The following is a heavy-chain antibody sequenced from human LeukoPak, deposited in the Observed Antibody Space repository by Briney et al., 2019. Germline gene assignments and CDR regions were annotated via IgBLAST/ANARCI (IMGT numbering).Heavy chain of an antibody. D-gene: IGHD3-22*01. J-gene: IGHJ3*02. V-gene: IGHV4-30-4*01. CDR3: ARVHTLNSSGTYAFDI. Sequence: SQTLSLTCTVSGGSISSGDYYWSWIRQPPGKGLEWIGYIYYSGSTYYNPSLKSRVTISVDTSKNQFSLKLSSVTAADTAVYYCARVHTLNSSGTYAFDIWGQGTMVTVSS. CDR2: IYYSGST. CDR1: GGSISSGDYY.